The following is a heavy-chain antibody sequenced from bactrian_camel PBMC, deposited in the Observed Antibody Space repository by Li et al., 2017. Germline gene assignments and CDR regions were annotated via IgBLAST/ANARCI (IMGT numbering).Heavy chain of an antibody. D-gene: IGHD2*01. J-gene: IGHJ4*01. CDR2: IDSHETM. V-gene: IGHV3S55*01. Sequence: HVQLVESGGGSVQAGGNLRLACTASGYTVGRQCMGWFRQAPENEREPVASIDSHETMNYADAVKGRFTIAQDNTKTTIYLRMVELQPEDTAMYYCAAGASLLVGDLCYTDYRIYGHGTQVTVS. CDR1: GYTVGRQC.